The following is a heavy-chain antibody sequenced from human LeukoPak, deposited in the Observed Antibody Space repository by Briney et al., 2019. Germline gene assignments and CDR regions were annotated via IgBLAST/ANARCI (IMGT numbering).Heavy chain of an antibody. CDR2: IIPTFGTA. V-gene: IGHV1-69*06. CDR1: GGTFNSYA. D-gene: IGHD3-9*01. CDR3: ARVDYDILTAYKDY. Sequence: ASVKVSCKASGGTFNSYAISWVRQAPGQGLEWMGRIIPTFGTANYAQKFQGRVTITADKSTSTAYMELSSLRSEDTAVYYCARVDYDILTAYKDYWGQGTLVTVSS. J-gene: IGHJ4*02.